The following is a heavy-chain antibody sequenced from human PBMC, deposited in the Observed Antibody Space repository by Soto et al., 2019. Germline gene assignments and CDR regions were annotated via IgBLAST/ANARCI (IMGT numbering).Heavy chain of an antibody. CDR1: GGSFSGYY. CDR2: INHSGST. V-gene: IGHV4-34*01. J-gene: IGHJ3*02. Sequence: QVQLQQWGAGLLKPSETLSLTCAIYGGSFSGYYWSWIRQSPGKGLEWIGEINHSGSTNYNPSPKSRVTISVDTSKTQFSLKLSSVTAADTAVYYCARGDLVVVVAATLLQYAFDIWGQGTMVTVSS. CDR3: ARGDLVVVVAATLLQYAFDI. D-gene: IGHD2-15*01.